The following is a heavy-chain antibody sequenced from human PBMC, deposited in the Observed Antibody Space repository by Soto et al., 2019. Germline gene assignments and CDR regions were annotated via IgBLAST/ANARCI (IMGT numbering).Heavy chain of an antibody. V-gene: IGHV3-7*05. CDR2: IKQDGSEK. J-gene: IGHJ1*01. D-gene: IGHD6-13*01. CDR1: GFTFSSYW. Sequence: GGSLRLSCAASGFTFSSYWMSWVRQAPGKGLEWVANIKQDGSEKYYVDSVKGRFTISRDNAKNSLYLQMNSLRAEDTAVYYCARDFSIAAAGPLQNVVYFQHWGQGTLVTVSS. CDR3: ARDFSIAAAGPLQNVVYFQH.